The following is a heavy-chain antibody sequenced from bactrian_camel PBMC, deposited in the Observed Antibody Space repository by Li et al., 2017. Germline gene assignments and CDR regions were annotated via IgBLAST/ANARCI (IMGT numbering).Heavy chain of an antibody. CDR1: GHTYIPYC. CDR2: IDSDGTT. CDR3: ASAPCGPGEGSTWLEKAGRNIANNY. D-gene: IGHD1*01. Sequence: HVQLVESGGDSVQAGGSLTLSCAASGHTYIPYCMGWFRRAPGKEREGAAAIDSDGTTSYADSVKGRFTLAKDDAKDDAKDTLHLQMNNLKLEDSAMYYCASAPCGPGEGSTWLEKAGRNIANNYWGRGTQVTVS. J-gene: IGHJ4*01. V-gene: IGHV3S55*01.